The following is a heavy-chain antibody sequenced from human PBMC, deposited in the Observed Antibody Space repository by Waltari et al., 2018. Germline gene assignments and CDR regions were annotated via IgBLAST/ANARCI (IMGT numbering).Heavy chain of an antibody. CDR1: GFFFSDFI. V-gene: IGHV3-23*01. Sequence: EVQLLESGGGSVQPGGSLRLSCAASGFFFSDFIMNWVRQAPGKGLEWISGISGGGDGTYYADSVKGRFTTSRDNSKKTLYLQMSSLRVEDTAIYYCAKDGYGSADYWGQGTLVTVSS. CDR2: ISGGGDGT. CDR3: AKDGYGSADY. J-gene: IGHJ4*02. D-gene: IGHD3-10*01.